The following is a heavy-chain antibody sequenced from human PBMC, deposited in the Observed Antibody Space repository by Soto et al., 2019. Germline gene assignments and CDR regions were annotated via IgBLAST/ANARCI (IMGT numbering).Heavy chain of an antibody. D-gene: IGHD6-13*01. J-gene: IGHJ4*02. CDR3: ARVWYSSSWTNYDFDY. CDR1: GFTFSSYS. CDR2: ISSSSSTI. V-gene: IGHV3-48*02. Sequence: EVQLVESGGGLVQPGGSLRLSCAASGFTFSSYSMNWVRQAPGKGLEWVSYISSSSSTIYYADSVKGRFTISRDNAKNSLYLLMNSLRDEDTAVYYCARVWYSSSWTNYDFDYWGRGTLVTVCS.